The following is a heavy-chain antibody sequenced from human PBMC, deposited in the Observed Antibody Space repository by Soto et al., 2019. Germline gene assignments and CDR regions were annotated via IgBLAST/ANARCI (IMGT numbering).Heavy chain of an antibody. J-gene: IGHJ4*02. CDR2: IYYDGTT. CDR1: GGSVSPYY. CDR3: ARGRHWLDY. V-gene: IGHV4-59*02. Sequence: QVQLQESGPGLVKPSETLSLTCTVPGGSVSPYYWSWVRQPPGKGLEWIAYIYYDGTTNYNPSLKSRVTISVDTSKNQFSLKLTSVTAADTAVYYCARGRHWLDYWGQGTLLTVSS. D-gene: IGHD6-19*01.